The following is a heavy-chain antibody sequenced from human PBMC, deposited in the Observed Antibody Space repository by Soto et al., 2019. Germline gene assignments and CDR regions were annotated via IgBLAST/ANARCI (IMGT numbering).Heavy chain of an antibody. CDR2: TYYRSKWYN. D-gene: IGHD6-13*01. CDR1: GDSVSSNIAA. Sequence: SQTLSLTCAISGDSVSSNIAAWNWIRQSPSRGLEWMGRTYYRSKWYNDYAVSGKSRITINPDTSKNQFSLQLNSVTPEDTAMYYCARDSSSWYYFDYWGQGTLVTVSS. CDR3: ARDSSSWYYFDY. J-gene: IGHJ4*02. V-gene: IGHV6-1*01.